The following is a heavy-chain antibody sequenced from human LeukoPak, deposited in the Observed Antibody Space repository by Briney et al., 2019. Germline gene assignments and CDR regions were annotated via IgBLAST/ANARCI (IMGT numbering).Heavy chain of an antibody. V-gene: IGHV1-69*05. CDR1: GGTFSSYA. J-gene: IGHJ3*02. CDR2: IIPIFGTA. CDR3: ASETNYYDSSGGAFDI. D-gene: IGHD3-22*01. Sequence: ASVKVSCKASGGTFSSYAISWVRQAPGQGLECRGGIIPIFGTAKYAQTFHGKVTIRTDESTSTAYMELSSLRSEDTAVYYCASETNYYDSSGGAFDIWGQGTMVTVSS.